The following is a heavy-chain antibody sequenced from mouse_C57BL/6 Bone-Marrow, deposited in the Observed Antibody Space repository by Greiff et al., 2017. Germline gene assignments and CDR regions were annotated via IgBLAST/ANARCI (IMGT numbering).Heavy chain of an antibody. Sequence: EVKVEESGGGLVQPGGSMKLSCTASGFTFSDAWMDWVRQSPETGLEWVAEIRNKANHHATSYAESVKGRFTISRDDSKSRVYLQMNSLRAEDTCIYYCTPLLLRAWGQGTTLTVSS. CDR3: TPLLLRA. D-gene: IGHD1-1*01. CDR1: GFTFSDAW. CDR2: IRNKANHHAT. V-gene: IGHV6-6*01. J-gene: IGHJ2*01.